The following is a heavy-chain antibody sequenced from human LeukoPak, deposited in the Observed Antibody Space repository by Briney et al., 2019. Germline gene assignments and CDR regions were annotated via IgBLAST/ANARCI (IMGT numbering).Heavy chain of an antibody. CDR1: GGSISSYY. Sequence: SETLSLTCTVSGGSISSYYWSWIRQPPGKGLEWIGYIYYSGSTNYNPSLKSRVTISVDTSKNQFSLKLSSVTAADTAVYYCASQQWLARGYLQHWGQGTLSPSPQ. CDR2: IYYSGST. CDR3: ASQQWLARGYLQH. V-gene: IGHV4-59*01. D-gene: IGHD6-19*01. J-gene: IGHJ1*01.